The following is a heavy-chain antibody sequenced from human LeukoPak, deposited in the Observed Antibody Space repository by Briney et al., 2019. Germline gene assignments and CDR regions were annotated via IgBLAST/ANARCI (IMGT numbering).Heavy chain of an antibody. CDR3: ARDLGGDFDY. J-gene: IGHJ4*02. CDR2: IIPIFGIA. V-gene: IGHV1-69*04. Sequence: SVKVSCKASEGTFSSYAISWVRQAPGQGLEWMGRIIPIFGIANYAQKFQGRVTITADKSTSTAYMELSSLRSEDTAVYYCARDLGGDFDYWGQGTLVTVSS. D-gene: IGHD3-16*01. CDR1: EGTFSSYA.